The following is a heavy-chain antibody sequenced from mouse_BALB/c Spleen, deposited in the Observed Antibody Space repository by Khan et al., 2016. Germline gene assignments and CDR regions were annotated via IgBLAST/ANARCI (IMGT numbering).Heavy chain of an antibody. J-gene: IGHJ1*01. CDR2: INPYNDGS. CDR3: ARKNYYVSSFYWYFDV. D-gene: IGHD1-1*01. Sequence: VQLQQSGPELVKPGASVKMSCKASGYTFTSYIMHWVKQKPGQGLEWIASINPYNDGSKYNEKFKGKATLTSDKSSSTAYMELSSLTSEDSAVYYCARKNYYVSSFYWYFDVWGAGTTVTVSS. CDR1: GYTFTSYI. V-gene: IGHV1S136*01.